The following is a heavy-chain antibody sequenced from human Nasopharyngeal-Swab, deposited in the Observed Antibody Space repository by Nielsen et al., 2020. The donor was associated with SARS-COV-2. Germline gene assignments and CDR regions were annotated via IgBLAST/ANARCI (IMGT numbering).Heavy chain of an antibody. Sequence: GESLKISCAASGFTFSGSAMHWVRQASGKGPEWVGRIRSKANSYATAYAASVKGRFTISRDDSKNTAYLQMNSLKTEDTAVYYCTRPDYYDSSGYYYWGQGTLVTVSS. CDR2: IRSKANSYAT. CDR3: TRPDYYDSSGYYY. D-gene: IGHD3-22*01. J-gene: IGHJ4*02. V-gene: IGHV3-73*01. CDR1: GFTFSGSA.